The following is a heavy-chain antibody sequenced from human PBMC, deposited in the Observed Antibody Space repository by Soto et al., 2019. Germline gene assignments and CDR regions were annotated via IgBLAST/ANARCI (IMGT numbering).Heavy chain of an antibody. V-gene: IGHV3-48*01. CDR2: ISRSGSAS. J-gene: IGHJ4*02. D-gene: IGHD6-19*01. CDR1: GFTLSNFP. CDR3: TTDYGSGWSFDF. Sequence: EVRLVESGGGLVQPGGSLRLSCEASGFTLSNFPMSWVRQAPGKGLEWVSHISRSGSASYYADSVKGRFTFSRDKATNSLNLHMHRRRVEDKAVYYCTTDYGSGWSFDFWGQGTLVSVSS.